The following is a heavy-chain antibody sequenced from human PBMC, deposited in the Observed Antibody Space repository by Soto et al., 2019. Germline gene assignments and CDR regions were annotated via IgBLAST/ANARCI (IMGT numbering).Heavy chain of an antibody. CDR2: INPNSGGT. D-gene: IGHD3-22*01. J-gene: IGHJ3*02. CDR1: GYTFTGYY. CDR3: ARARITMIVVVRDAFDI. V-gene: IGHV1-2*02. Sequence: ASVKVSCKASGYTFTGYYMHWVRQAPGQGLEWMGWINPNSGGTNYAQKFQGRVTMTRDTSISTAYMELSRLRSDDTAVYYCARARITMIVVVRDAFDIWGQGAMVTVSS.